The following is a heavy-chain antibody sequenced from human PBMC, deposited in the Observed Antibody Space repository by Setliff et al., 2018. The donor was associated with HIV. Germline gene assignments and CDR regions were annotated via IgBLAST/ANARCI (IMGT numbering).Heavy chain of an antibody. CDR2: ISYSGST. V-gene: IGHV4-59*12. CDR1: GGSISSFF. J-gene: IGHJ2*01. Sequence: SETLSLTCTVSGGSISSFFWSWIRQPPGKGLEWIGHISYSGSTNYNPSLKSRVTISVDTSKNQFSLKLSSVTAADTAVYYCARDFRIGWAVQDYWYFDLWGRGTLVTVSS. CDR3: ARDFRIGWAVQDYWYFDL. D-gene: IGHD1-26*01.